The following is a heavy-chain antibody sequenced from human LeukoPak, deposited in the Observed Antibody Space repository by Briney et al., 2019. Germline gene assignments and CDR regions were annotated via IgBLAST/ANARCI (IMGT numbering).Heavy chain of an antibody. V-gene: IGHV3-74*01. J-gene: IGHJ4*02. CDR3: ARKIGYCSSTSCYETFDY. CDR1: GFTFSSYW. CDR2: ISSDGSSI. D-gene: IGHD2-2*03. Sequence: PGGSLRLSCAASGFTFSSYWMHWVRQAPGKGLEWVSHISSDGSSICYADSVKGRFTISRDNAKNTLYLQMNSLRAEDTAVYYCARKIGYCSSTSCYETFDYWGQGTLVTVSS.